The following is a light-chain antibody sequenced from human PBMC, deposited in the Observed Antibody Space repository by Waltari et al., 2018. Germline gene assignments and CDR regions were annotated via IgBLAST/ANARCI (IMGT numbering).Light chain of an antibody. CDR2: LGS. J-gene: IGKJ1*01. V-gene: IGKV2-28*01. Sequence: DIVMTQSPLSLPVTPGEPASISCRSSQSLLHSNGSYYLDWYLQKPGQSPQLLIYLGSNRASGVPDRFTGSASGTDFTLKISRVEAEDVGVYYCMQALQTWTFGQGTKVEIK. CDR3: MQALQTWT. CDR1: QSLLHSNGSYY.